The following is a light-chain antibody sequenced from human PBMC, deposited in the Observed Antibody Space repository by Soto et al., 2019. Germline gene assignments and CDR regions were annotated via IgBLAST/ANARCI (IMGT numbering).Light chain of an antibody. V-gene: IGKV1-39*01. J-gene: IGKJ5*01. CDR1: QSVGSY. CDR2: TAS. CDR3: QQSYDTPLT. Sequence: DIQMTQSPSSLSASIGDRVSITCRASQSVGSYLNWFLQKPGEAPNLLIYTASTLQSGVPSRFSGSGSGTDFTLTISSLQPEDFATYYCQQSYDTPLTFGQGTRLEIK.